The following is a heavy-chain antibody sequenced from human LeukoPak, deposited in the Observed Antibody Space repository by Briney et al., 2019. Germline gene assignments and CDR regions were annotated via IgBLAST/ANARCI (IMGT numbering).Heavy chain of an antibody. V-gene: IGHV4-39*07. CDR3: ARGIDRGNNYFDP. CDR2: ITQSGST. Sequence: PSETLSLTCSVSGDSISSSNYYWNWIRQPPGKGLEWIGEITQSGSTNYNPSPKRRATISVDTSKSQFSLKLSSVTAADTAVYYCARGIDRGNNYFDPWGRGTLVTVSS. D-gene: IGHD3-10*01. CDR1: GDSISSSNYY. J-gene: IGHJ5*02.